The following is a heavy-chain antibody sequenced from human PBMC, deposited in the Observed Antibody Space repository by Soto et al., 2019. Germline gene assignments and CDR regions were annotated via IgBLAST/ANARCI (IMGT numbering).Heavy chain of an antibody. J-gene: IGHJ4*02. V-gene: IGHV4-59*01. D-gene: IGHD6-6*01. Sequence: SETLSLTCTVSGGSISSCYWSWIRQPPGKGLEWIGYIYYSGSTNYNPSLKSRVTISVDTSKNQFSLKLSSVTAADTAVYYCARATKSAGSSTFDYWGQGTLATVSS. CDR3: ARATKSAGSSTFDY. CDR1: GGSISSCY. CDR2: IYYSGST.